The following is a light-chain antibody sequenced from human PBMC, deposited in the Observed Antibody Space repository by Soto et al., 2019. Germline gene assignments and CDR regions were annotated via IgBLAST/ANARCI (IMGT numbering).Light chain of an antibody. CDR2: DAS. J-gene: IGKJ1*01. V-gene: IGKV3-11*01. CDR1: QSVSSY. Sequence: EIVLTQSPATLSLSPGERATLSCRASQSVSSYLAWYQQKPDQAPRLLIYDASNRATGIPARFSGSGSGTDFTLTISSLEPEDFAVYYCQQRSNWLVTFGQGTKVEIK. CDR3: QQRSNWLVT.